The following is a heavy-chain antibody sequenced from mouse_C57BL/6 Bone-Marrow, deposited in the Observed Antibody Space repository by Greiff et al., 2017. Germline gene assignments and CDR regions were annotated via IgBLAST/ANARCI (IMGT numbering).Heavy chain of an antibody. D-gene: IGHD2-1*01. CDR1: GFPITSGYY. V-gene: IGHV12-3*01. CDR3: AGDREVTTGDYAMDY. J-gene: IGHJ4*01. CDR2: ITHSGET. Sequence: VKLMASGPGLVKPSQSLFLTCSITGFPITSGYYWIWIRQSPGKPLEWMGYITHSGETFYNPSLQRPISITRETSKNQFFLQLNSVTTEDTAMYYCAGDREVTTGDYAMDYWGQGTSVTVSS.